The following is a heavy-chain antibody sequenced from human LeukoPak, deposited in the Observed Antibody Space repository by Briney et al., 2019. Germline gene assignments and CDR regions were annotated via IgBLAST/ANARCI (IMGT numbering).Heavy chain of an antibody. CDR1: GGSIGIYY. V-gene: IGHV4-4*07. D-gene: IGHD3-16*01. CDR3: ARWGSGTSPFDD. J-gene: IGHJ4*02. Sequence: SETLSLTCNVSGGSIGIYYWSWIRQPAGKGLEWIGRIHTSGSTYYNPSLKSRVTISVDTSKNQFSLKLSSVTAADTAVYFCARWGSGTSPFDDWGQGTLVTVSS. CDR2: IHTSGST.